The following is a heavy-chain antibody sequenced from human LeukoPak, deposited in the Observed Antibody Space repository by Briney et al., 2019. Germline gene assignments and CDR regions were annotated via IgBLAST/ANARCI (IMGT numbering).Heavy chain of an antibody. V-gene: IGHV3-73*01. CDR2: VRSKANTYAT. CDR3: TRPDYDSSGSTFDY. Sequence: GGSLRLSCEASGFSFSGSAMHWVRQASGKGLEWVGRVRSKANTYATAYAASVKGRLIISRDDSKNTAYLQMNSLKTEDTAVYYCTRPDYDSSGSTFDYWGQGTLVTVSS. D-gene: IGHD3-22*01. J-gene: IGHJ4*02. CDR1: GFSFSGSA.